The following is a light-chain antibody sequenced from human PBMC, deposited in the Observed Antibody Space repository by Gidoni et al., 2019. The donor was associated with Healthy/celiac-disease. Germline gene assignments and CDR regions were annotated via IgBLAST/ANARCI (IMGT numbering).Light chain of an antibody. CDR2: DVS. CDR3: SSYTSSSVV. V-gene: IGLV2-14*01. CDR1: SSDVGGYNY. J-gene: IGLJ2*01. Sequence: QSALTQPAYVSGSPRQSITISCTGTSSDVGGYNYVSWYQQHPGKAPKLMIYDVSNRPSGVSNRFSGSKSGNTASLTISGLQAEDEADYYCSSYTSSSVVFGGGTKLTVL.